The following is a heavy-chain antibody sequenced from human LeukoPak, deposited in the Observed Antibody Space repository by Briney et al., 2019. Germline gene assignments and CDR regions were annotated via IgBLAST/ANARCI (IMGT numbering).Heavy chain of an antibody. Sequence: ASVKVSFEASGYTFTSYGISWVRQAPGQGLEWMGWISAYNGNTHYAQKLQGRVTMTTDTSTSTVYMELRSLRSDDTAIYCCARDNSVGDNAWWFDPWGQGTLVTVSS. CDR1: GYTFTSYG. CDR2: ISAYNGNT. J-gene: IGHJ5*02. V-gene: IGHV1-18*01. CDR3: ARDNSVGDNAWWFDP. D-gene: IGHD1-26*01.